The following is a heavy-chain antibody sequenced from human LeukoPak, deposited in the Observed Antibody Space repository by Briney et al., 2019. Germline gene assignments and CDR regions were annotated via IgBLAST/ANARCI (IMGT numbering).Heavy chain of an antibody. CDR3: VRDGWFGVLGGSYY. V-gene: IGHV3-21*01. D-gene: IGHD3-10*01. CDR2: ISSSSSYI. Sequence: GGSLRLSCAASGFTFSSYSMNWVRQAPGKGLEWVSHISSSSSYIYYADSVKGRFTISRDNAKNSLYLQMNSLRAEDTAVYYCVRDGWFGVLGGSYYCGQGDLVTVSS. J-gene: IGHJ4*02. CDR1: GFTFSSYS.